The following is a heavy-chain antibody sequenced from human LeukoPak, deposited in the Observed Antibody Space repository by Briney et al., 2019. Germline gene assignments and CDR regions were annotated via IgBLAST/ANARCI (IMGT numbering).Heavy chain of an antibody. D-gene: IGHD6-13*01. CDR3: ARDLRGSSWSPFDY. J-gene: IGHJ4*02. V-gene: IGHV4-59*01. Sequence: SETLSLTCTVSDGSISSYYWSWIRQPPGKGLEWIGYIYYSGSTNYNPSLKSRVTISVDTSKNQFSLKLNSVTAADTAVYYCARDLRGSSWSPFDYWGQGTLVTVSS. CDR2: IYYSGST. CDR1: DGSISSYY.